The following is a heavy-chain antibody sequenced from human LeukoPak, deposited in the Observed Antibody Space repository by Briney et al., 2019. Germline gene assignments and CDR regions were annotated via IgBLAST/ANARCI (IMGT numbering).Heavy chain of an antibody. D-gene: IGHD3-9*01. CDR1: GFTFSSYW. CDR2: INSDGSST. V-gene: IGHV3-74*01. CDR3: ARVGYYDILTGTNY. Sequence: GGSLRLSCAASGFTFSSYWMHWVRQAPGKGLVWVSRINSDGSSTSYADSVKVRFTISRDNAKNTLYLQMNSLRAEDTAVYYCARVGYYDILTGTNYWGQGTLVTVSS. J-gene: IGHJ4*02.